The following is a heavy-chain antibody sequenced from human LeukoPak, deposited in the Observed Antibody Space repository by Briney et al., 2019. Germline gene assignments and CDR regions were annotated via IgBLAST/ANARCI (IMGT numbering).Heavy chain of an antibody. V-gene: IGHV4-30-2*01. D-gene: IGHD1-26*01. Sequence: SETLSLTCAVSGGSISSGGYSWSWIRQPPGKGLEWIGYIYHSGSTYSNPSLKSRVTISVDRSKNQFSLKLSSVTAADTAVYYCARVGSGSYPYFDYWGQGTLVTVSS. CDR2: IYHSGST. J-gene: IGHJ4*02. CDR3: ARVGSGSYPYFDY. CDR1: GGSISSGGYS.